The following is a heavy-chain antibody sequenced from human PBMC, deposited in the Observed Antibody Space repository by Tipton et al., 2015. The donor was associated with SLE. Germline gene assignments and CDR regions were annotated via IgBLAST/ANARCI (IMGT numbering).Heavy chain of an antibody. Sequence: TLSLTCAVYGGSFSGYYWSWIRQPPGKGLEWIGEIHHSGSTNYNPSLKSRVTISVDTSKNQFSLKLSSVTAADTAVYYCARDLNDYGDYGVDYWGQGTLVTVSS. J-gene: IGHJ4*02. CDR3: ARDLNDYGDYGVDY. CDR1: GGSFSGYY. CDR2: IHHSGST. V-gene: IGHV4-34*01. D-gene: IGHD4-17*01.